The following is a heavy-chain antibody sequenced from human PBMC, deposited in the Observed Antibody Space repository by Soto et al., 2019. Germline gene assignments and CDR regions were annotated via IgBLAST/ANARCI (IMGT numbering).Heavy chain of an antibody. CDR1: GFSISRSA. CDR2: IAYDGSNK. CDR3: ARDLQAGDDNVNWFAP. J-gene: IGHJ5*02. Sequence: QVQLVESGGGVVQPGRSLRLSCVASGFSISRSAMHWVRQAPGKGLEWVAVIAYDGSNKWYADSAKGRFTISRDNSKNTLYLEMSSLRAEDTAVYFCARDLQAGDDNVNWFAPWGQGTLVTVSS. V-gene: IGHV3-30-3*01. D-gene: IGHD1-1*01.